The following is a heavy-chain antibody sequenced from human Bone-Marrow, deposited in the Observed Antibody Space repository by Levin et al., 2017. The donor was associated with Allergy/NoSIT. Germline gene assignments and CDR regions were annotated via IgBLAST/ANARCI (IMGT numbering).Heavy chain of an antibody. Sequence: GGSLRLSCVASGFTFRNYWMHWVRQTPGKGLVWVSRINSDGSGTSYADSVKGRFTISRDNAKNTLYLQMNTLRAEDTADYYCARYPAWGLNYYYYMDVWGKGTTVTVSS. J-gene: IGHJ6*03. CDR1: GFTFRNYW. CDR3: ARYPAWGLNYYYYMDV. V-gene: IGHV3-74*01. D-gene: IGHD3-10*01. CDR2: INSDGSGT.